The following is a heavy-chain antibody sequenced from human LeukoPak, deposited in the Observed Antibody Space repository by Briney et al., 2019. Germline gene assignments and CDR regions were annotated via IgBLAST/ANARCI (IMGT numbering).Heavy chain of an antibody. V-gene: IGHV3-23*01. J-gene: IGHJ1*01. CDR2: VSGSGGVT. CDR1: GFTFSKYA. CDR3: ATFLAVIAARDSLYFQH. Sequence: GGSLRLSCGASGFTFSKYAMSWVRQAPGKGLEWVSGVSGSGGVTYYADSVKGRFTISRDNSKNTLHPQMNSLRAEDTAVYYCATFLAVIAARDSLYFQHWGQGTLVSVSS. D-gene: IGHD6-6*01.